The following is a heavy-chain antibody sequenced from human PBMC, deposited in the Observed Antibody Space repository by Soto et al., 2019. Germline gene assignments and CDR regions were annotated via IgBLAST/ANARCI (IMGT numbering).Heavy chain of an antibody. V-gene: IGHV3-33*01. Sequence: GGSLRLSCAASGFTFSSYGMHWVRQAPGKGLEWVAVIWYDGSNKYYADSVKGRFTISRDNSKNTLYLQMNSLRAEDTAVYYCARDMYYYDSTVDYWGQGTLVTVSS. D-gene: IGHD3-22*01. CDR1: GFTFSSYG. CDR3: ARDMYYYDSTVDY. J-gene: IGHJ4*02. CDR2: IWYDGSNK.